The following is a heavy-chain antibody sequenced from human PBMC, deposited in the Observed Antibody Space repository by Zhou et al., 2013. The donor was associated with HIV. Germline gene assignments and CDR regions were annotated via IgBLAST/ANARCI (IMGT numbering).Heavy chain of an antibody. Sequence: QVQLVQSGAEVKKPGASVKVACKASGYTFTGYYIHWVRQAPGQGLEWMGWINPNSGGTSYEQKFQGRVTMTRDTSITTAYMELSRLTSDDTAVYFCARLPGGSGSYYGVASWGQGTLVTVSS. CDR3: ARLPGGSGSYYGVAS. D-gene: IGHD3-10*01. CDR2: INPNSGGT. J-gene: IGHJ4*02. V-gene: IGHV1-2*02. CDR1: GYTFTGYY.